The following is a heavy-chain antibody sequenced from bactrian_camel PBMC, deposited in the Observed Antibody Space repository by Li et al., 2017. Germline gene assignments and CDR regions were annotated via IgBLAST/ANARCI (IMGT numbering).Heavy chain of an antibody. V-gene: IGHV3S53*01. CDR2: IDHHGTT. J-gene: IGHJ6*01. CDR3: TARYEFGLGARRGVGGLGF. CDR1: GYRYSTAT. Sequence: HVQLVESGGGSVQTGESLRLSCAGSGYRYSTATMARFRQAPGKEREGVVSIDHHGTTTYADSVKGRFTISKDNRKNILYLQMNSLTPGDTAMYYCTARYEFGLGARRGVGGLGFWGQGTQVTVS. D-gene: IGHD1*01.